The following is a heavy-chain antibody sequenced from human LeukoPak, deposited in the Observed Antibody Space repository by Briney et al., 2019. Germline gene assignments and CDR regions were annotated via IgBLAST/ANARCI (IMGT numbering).Heavy chain of an antibody. CDR3: GYCSSTSCP. Sequence: SETLSLTCTVSGGSISSSSYYWGWIRQPPGKGLEWIGSIYYSGSTYYNPSLKSRVTISVGTSKNQFSLKLSSVTAADTAVYYCGYCSSTSCPWGQGTLVTVSS. V-gene: IGHV4-39*07. CDR2: IYYSGST. J-gene: IGHJ5*02. D-gene: IGHD2-2*01. CDR1: GGSISSSSYY.